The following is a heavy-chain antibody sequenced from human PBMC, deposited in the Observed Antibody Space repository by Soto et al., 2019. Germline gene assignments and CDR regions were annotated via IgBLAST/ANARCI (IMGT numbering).Heavy chain of an antibody. CDR3: ARRLSGPKEEYNAYYFYGLDV. V-gene: IGHV5-10-1*01. J-gene: IGHJ6*02. CDR1: GYSFTTHW. D-gene: IGHD1-1*01. CDR2: IDPSNPYI. Sequence: GESLKISCQGSGYSFTTHWITWVRQTPGKGLEWLGRIDPSNPYINYSPYFQGHVTISVDRSISTAYLQWSSLEASDNAIYYCARRLSGPKEEYNAYYFYGLDVWGQGTKVTVAS.